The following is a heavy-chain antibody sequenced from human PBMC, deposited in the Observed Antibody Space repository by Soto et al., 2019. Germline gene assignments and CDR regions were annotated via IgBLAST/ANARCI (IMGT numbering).Heavy chain of an antibody. D-gene: IGHD2-21*01. CDR1: DSISIYY. Sequence: SETLTLTCTVDSISIYYWNWIRQTPGKGLEWIGYIYHSGSTYYNPSLKSRVTISVDRSKNQFSLKLGSVSAADTAVYYCARIPGPWGQGTLVTVSS. CDR3: ARIPGP. J-gene: IGHJ5*02. V-gene: IGHV4-59*12. CDR2: IYHSGST.